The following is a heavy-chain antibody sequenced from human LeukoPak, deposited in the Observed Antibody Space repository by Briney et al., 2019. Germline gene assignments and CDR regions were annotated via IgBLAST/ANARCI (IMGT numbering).Heavy chain of an antibody. CDR1: GYTFTGYY. V-gene: IGHV1-2*02. CDR2: INPNSGGT. CDR3: ARWLGWDIVLMVYALDY. D-gene: IGHD2-8*01. Sequence: ASVKVSCKASGYTFTGYYMHWVRQAPGQGLEWMGWINPNSGGTNYAQKFQSRVTMTRDTSISTAYMELSRLRSDDTAVYYCARWLGWDIVLMVYALDYWGQGTLVTVSS. J-gene: IGHJ4*02.